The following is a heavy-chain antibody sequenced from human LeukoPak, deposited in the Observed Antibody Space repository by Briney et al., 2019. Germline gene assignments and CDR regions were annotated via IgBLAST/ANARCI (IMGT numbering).Heavy chain of an antibody. J-gene: IGHJ5*02. CDR1: GGSISSSSYY. CDR3: ARGPSITIFGVVMYTWFDP. D-gene: IGHD3-3*01. CDR2: IDCSGGT. Sequence: ASETLSLTCTVSGGSISSSSYYWGWIRQPPGKGLEWIGSIDCSGGTYFSPSLRSRVTLSVDTSKNQFSLNLISVTAADTAVYYCARGPSITIFGVVMYTWFDPWGQGTPVSVSS. V-gene: IGHV4-39*07.